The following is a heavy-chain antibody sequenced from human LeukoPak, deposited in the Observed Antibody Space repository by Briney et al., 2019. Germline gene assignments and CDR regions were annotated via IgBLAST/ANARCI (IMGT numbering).Heavy chain of an antibody. J-gene: IGHJ4*02. CDR1: GGSISSGGYY. Sequence: SETLSLTCTVSGGSISSGGYYWSWIRQHPGKGLEWIGHIYYSGSTYYNPSLKSRVTISVDTSKNQFSLKLSSVTAADTAVYYCARVFLEMATIPIAFDYWGQGTLVTVSS. V-gene: IGHV4-31*03. D-gene: IGHD5-24*01. CDR2: IYYSGST. CDR3: ARVFLEMATIPIAFDY.